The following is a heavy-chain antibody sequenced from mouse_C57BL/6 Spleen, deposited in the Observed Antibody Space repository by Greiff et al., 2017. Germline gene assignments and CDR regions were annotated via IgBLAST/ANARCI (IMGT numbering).Heavy chain of an antibody. CDR2: INPSSGYT. Sequence: QVQLKESGAELARPGASVKMSCKASGYTFTSYTMHWVKQRPRQGLEWIGYINPSSGYTKYNQKFKDKATLTADKSSSTAYMQLSSLTSEDSAVYYCASEEDYAMDYWGQGTSVTVSS. CDR3: ASEEDYAMDY. V-gene: IGHV1-4*01. CDR1: GYTFTSYT. J-gene: IGHJ4*01.